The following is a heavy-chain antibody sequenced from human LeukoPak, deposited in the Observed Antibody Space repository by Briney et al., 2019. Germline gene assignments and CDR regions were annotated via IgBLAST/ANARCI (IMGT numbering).Heavy chain of an antibody. CDR1: GGSSIGFY. J-gene: IGHJ6*03. CDR3: ARAGGITMVRGVFPGDYYYYYMDV. CDR2: INHSGST. Sequence: PSETLSLTCAVYGGSSIGFYWSWIRQPPGKGLEWIGEINHSGSTNYNPSLKSRVTISVDTSKNQFSLKLSSVTAADTAVYYCARAGGITMVRGVFPGDYYYYYMDVWGKGTTVTISS. V-gene: IGHV4-34*01. D-gene: IGHD3-10*01.